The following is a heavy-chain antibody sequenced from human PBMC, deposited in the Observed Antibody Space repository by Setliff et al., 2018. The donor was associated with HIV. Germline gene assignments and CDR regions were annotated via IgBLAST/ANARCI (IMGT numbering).Heavy chain of an antibody. D-gene: IGHD3-16*01. J-gene: IGHJ6*03. CDR1: GGTFSSYT. CDR3: ARCGAGEWHLYMDV. V-gene: IGHV1-69*02. CDR2: SIPILGIG. Sequence: SVKVSCKASGGTFSSYTINWVRQAPGQGLEWMGRSIPILGIGNDEQAQKFKSRVTFTADKSTSTVYMELSSLRSEDTAVYYCARCGAGEWHLYMDVWGKGTAVTVSS.